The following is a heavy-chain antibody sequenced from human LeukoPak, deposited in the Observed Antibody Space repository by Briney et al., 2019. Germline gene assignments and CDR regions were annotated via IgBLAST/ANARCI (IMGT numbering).Heavy chain of an antibody. CDR2: IWYDGSNK. Sequence: SGGSLRLSCAASGFTFSSYGMHWVRQAPGKGLEWVAVIWYDGSNKYYADSVKGRFTISRDNSKNTLYLQMNSLRAEDTAVYYCARGRELPGSDYYMDVWGKGTTVTVSS. D-gene: IGHD1-26*01. CDR3: ARGRELPGSDYYMDV. V-gene: IGHV3-33*01. CDR1: GFTFSSYG. J-gene: IGHJ6*03.